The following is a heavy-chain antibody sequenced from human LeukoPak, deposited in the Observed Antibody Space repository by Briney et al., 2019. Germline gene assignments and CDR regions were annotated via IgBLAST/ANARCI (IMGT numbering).Heavy chain of an antibody. D-gene: IGHD6-13*01. V-gene: IGHV3-23*01. Sequence: GGSLRLSCAASGFTFSSYGMSWVRQAPGKGLEWVSAISGSGGTTYYADSVKGRFTISKDNSKNMLYLQMNSLRAEDTAVYHCAKEVALDSISWPIWFDPWGQRTLVTVSA. CDR1: GFTFSSYG. J-gene: IGHJ5*02. CDR2: ISGSGGTT. CDR3: AKEVALDSISWPIWFDP.